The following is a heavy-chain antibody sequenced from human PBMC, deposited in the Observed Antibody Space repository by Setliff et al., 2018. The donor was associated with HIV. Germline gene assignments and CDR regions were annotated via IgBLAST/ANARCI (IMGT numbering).Heavy chain of an antibody. D-gene: IGHD3-16*01. CDR1: GGSISSYY. CDR3: ARGTLYYDYVWGTPFPFDY. Sequence: SETLSLTCTVSGGSISSYYWSWIRQPPGKGLEWIGYIYYSGSTNYNPSLKSRVTMSVDTSENQFSLKLRSVTAADTAVYYCARGTLYYDYVWGTPFPFDYWGQGTLVTVSS. V-gene: IGHV4-59*01. CDR2: IYYSGST. J-gene: IGHJ4*02.